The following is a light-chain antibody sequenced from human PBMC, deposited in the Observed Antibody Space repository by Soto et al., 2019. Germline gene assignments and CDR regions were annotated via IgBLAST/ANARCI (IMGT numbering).Light chain of an antibody. J-gene: IGKJ1*01. CDR2: GAS. Sequence: EIVLTQSPGTLSLSPGERATLSCRASQSVSSSYLAWYQQKTGQXPXLLIYGASSRATGIPDRFSGSGSGTDFTLTISRLEPEDFAVYYCQQYGSSPWAFGQGTKVDI. V-gene: IGKV3-20*01. CDR1: QSVSSSY. CDR3: QQYGSSPWA.